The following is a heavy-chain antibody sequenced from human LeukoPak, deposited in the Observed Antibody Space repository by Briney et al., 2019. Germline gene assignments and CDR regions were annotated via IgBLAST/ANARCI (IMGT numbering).Heavy chain of an antibody. CDR1: GGSISSYY. V-gene: IGHV4-59*01. CDR2: IYYSGST. CDR3: ARGMGGYSYVWAFDY. D-gene: IGHD5-18*01. J-gene: IGHJ4*02. Sequence: PSETLSLTCTVSGGSISSYYWSWIRQPPGKGLEWIGYIYYSGSTNYNPSLKSRVTISVDTSKNQFSLMLSSVTAADTAVYYCARGMGGYSYVWAFDYWGQGTLVTVSS.